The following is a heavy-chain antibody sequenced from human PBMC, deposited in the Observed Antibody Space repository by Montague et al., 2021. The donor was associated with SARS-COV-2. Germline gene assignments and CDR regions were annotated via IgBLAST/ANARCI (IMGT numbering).Heavy chain of an antibody. CDR1: GDSISSSSYY. D-gene: IGHD5-24*01. CDR2: KHYSGIT. Sequence: SETLSLTCTVSGDSISSSSYYWGWIRQPPGKGLEWIGNKHYSGITYNNPSLKNRVTMSVDTSKNQFSLKLSSVTAADTAVYYSVRDGYTHVDCWGQGTLVTVSS. CDR3: VRDGYTHVDC. J-gene: IGHJ4*02. V-gene: IGHV4-39*02.